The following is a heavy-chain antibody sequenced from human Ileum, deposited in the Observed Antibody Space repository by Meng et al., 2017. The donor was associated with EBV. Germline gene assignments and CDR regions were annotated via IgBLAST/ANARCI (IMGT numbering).Heavy chain of an antibody. CDR1: GASIRGSRYD. Sequence: QLPLQGSGPGLVKPSEPLSLTCTVSGASIRGSRYDWGWIRQPPGKGLEWIGSTYYSGSTNYNPSLKSRVTISVDTSKNQFSLNLSSVTAADTAVYYCARGDILTGYWYYFDYWGQGILVTVSS. CDR2: TYYSGST. D-gene: IGHD3-9*01. J-gene: IGHJ4*02. CDR3: ARGDILTGYWYYFDY. V-gene: IGHV4-39*07.